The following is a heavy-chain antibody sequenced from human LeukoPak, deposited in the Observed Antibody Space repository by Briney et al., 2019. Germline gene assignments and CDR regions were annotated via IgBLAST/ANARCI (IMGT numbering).Heavy chain of an antibody. D-gene: IGHD3-22*01. J-gene: IGHJ3*02. Sequence: GGSLRLSCAASGFTFSRYAMSWVRQAPGKGLEWVSAISGSGGSTYYAESVKGRFTISRDNSNNTLYLQMNSLRAEDTAVYYCAKGGTYYYDSSGYYRDAFDIWGQGTMVTVSS. CDR2: ISGSGGST. CDR1: GFTFSRYA. V-gene: IGHV3-23*01. CDR3: AKGGTYYYDSSGYYRDAFDI.